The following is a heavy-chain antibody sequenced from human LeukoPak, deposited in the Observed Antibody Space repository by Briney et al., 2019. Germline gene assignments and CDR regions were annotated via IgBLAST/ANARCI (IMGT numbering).Heavy chain of an antibody. Sequence: GGSLRLSCAASGFTFSNYAISWVRQAPGKGLEWVSSISDSGGGTYYADSVKDRFTISRDNSKNTLYLQMNSLRAEDTAVYYCAIISYDYWGQGTLVTVSS. CDR3: AIISYDY. V-gene: IGHV3-23*01. CDR1: GFTFSNYA. J-gene: IGHJ4*02. CDR2: ISDSGGGT. D-gene: IGHD3-3*02.